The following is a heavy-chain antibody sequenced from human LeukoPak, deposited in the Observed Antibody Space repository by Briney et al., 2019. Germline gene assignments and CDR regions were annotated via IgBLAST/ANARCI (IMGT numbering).Heavy chain of an antibody. CDR3: ARDSGGDYAWFDP. CDR2: IYTSGST. J-gene: IGHJ5*02. CDR1: GGSISSGSYY. Sequence: SETLSRTCTVSGGSISSGSYYWSWIRQPAGKGLEWIGRIYTSGSTNYNPSLKSRVTISVDTSKNQFSLKLSSVTAADTAVYYCARDSGGDYAWFDPWGQGTLVAVSS. D-gene: IGHD2-21*02. V-gene: IGHV4-61*02.